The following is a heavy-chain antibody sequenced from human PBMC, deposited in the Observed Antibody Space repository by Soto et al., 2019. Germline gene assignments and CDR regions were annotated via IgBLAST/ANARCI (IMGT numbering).Heavy chain of an antibody. V-gene: IGHV1-69*13. CDR2: IIPIFGTA. J-gene: IGHJ4*02. CDR1: GGTFSSYA. CDR3: ARDYCGGDCYDY. D-gene: IGHD2-21*02. Sequence: ASVKVSCKASGGTFSSYAISWVRQAPGQGLEWMGGIIPIFGTANYAQKFQGRVTITADESTSTAYMELSSLRSEDTAVYYCARDYCGGDCYDYWGQGTLVTVSS.